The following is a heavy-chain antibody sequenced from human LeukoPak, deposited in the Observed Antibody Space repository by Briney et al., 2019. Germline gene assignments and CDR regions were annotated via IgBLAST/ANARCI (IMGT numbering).Heavy chain of an antibody. D-gene: IGHD4-17*01. CDR1: GGTFSSYT. Sequence: SVKVSCQASGGTFSSYTISWVRQAPGQGLEWMGGIIPIFGTANYAQKFQGRVTITTDESTSTAYMELSSLRSEDTAVHYCASPNGDFIHWGQGTLVTVSS. CDR2: IIPIFGTA. J-gene: IGHJ4*02. CDR3: ASPNGDFIH. V-gene: IGHV1-69*05.